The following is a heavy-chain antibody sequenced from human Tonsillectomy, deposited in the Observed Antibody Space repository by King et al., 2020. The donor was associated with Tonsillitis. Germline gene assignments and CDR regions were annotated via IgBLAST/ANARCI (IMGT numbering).Heavy chain of an antibody. CDR1: GGTFSSYA. J-gene: IGHJ6*03. CDR2: IIPTFGIA. CDR3: ASLTSLEDYYSMDV. Sequence: VQLVESGAEVKKPGSSVKVSCKASGGTFSSYAISWVRQAPGQGLEWMGRIIPTFGIANYAQKFQGRVTITADKSTSTAYMELSSLRSEDTAVYYCASLTSLEDYYSMDVWGKGTTVTVSS. V-gene: IGHV1-69*09.